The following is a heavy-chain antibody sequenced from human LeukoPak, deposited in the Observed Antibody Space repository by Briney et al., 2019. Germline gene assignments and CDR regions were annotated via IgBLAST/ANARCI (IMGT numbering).Heavy chain of an antibody. J-gene: IGHJ4*02. CDR3: ARDRVGSGWPRPFYFEF. CDR1: GYTFTPYY. CDR2: INTNTGAT. D-gene: IGHD6-19*01. Sequence: ASVKVSCKPSGYTFTPYYLHWVRQAPGQVFEWLGWINTNTGATVYAQNFQGWVTMSRDTSISTAYMELSSLRSDDTAVYYCARDRVGSGWPRPFYFEFWGQGTLVTVSS. V-gene: IGHV1-2*04.